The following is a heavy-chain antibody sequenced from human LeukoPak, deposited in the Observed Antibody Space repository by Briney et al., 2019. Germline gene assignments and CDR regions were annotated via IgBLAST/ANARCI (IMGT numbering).Heavy chain of an antibody. CDR2: ISYDGSNK. Sequence: HPGRSLRLSCAASGFTFSSYGMHWVRQAPGKGLEWVAVISYDGSNKYYADSVKGRFTISRDNSKNTLYLQMNSLRAEDTAVYYCAREHILDYDYVAWGQGTLVTVSS. CDR1: GFTFSSYG. CDR3: AREHILDYDYVA. D-gene: IGHD3-16*01. V-gene: IGHV3-30*03. J-gene: IGHJ4*02.